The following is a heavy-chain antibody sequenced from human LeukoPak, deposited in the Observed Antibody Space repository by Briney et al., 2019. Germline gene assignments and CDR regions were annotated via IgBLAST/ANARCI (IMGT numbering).Heavy chain of an antibody. J-gene: IGHJ4*02. CDR2: INSDGSST. D-gene: IGHD6-13*01. CDR1: GFTFSSYW. Sequence: PGGSLRLSCAASGFTFSSYWMHWVRQAPGKGLVWVSRINSDGSSTSYADSVKGRFTISRDNAKNTLYLQMNSLRAEDTAVYYCARDPSSSLYGGIVYFDYWGQGTLVTVSS. V-gene: IGHV3-74*01. CDR3: ARDPSSSLYGGIVYFDY.